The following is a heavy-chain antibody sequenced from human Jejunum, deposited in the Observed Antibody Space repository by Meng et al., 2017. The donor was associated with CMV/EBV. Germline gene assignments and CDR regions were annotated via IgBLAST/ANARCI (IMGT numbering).Heavy chain of an antibody. Sequence: GGSINDYYWTWIRQPPGKGLEWVGYISYSGNTDYHPSLKSRLTISVDTSKNHFSLKLSSATAADTAVYYCARGDFWSGFYPRAFDIWGQGTMVTVSS. V-gene: IGHV4-59*01. J-gene: IGHJ3*02. CDR2: ISYSGNT. CDR3: ARGDFWSGFYPRAFDI. D-gene: IGHD3-3*01. CDR1: GGSINDYY.